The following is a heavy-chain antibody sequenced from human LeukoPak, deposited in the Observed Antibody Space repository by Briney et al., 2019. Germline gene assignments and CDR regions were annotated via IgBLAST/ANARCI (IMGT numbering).Heavy chain of an antibody. CDR3: TWNDVGYFDY. Sequence: GGSLRLSCAASGFTFSSYDMIWVRQAPGKGLEWVSAISGSGGSTYYTDSVKGRFTISRDNSKNTLYLQMNSLRAEDTAVYYCTWNDVGYFDYWGQGTLVTVSS. J-gene: IGHJ4*02. V-gene: IGHV3-23*01. CDR1: GFTFSSYD. CDR2: ISGSGGST. D-gene: IGHD1-1*01.